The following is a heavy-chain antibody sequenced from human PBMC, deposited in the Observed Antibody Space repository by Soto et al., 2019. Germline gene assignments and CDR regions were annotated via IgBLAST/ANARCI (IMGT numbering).Heavy chain of an antibody. CDR1: GFTFSNYA. CDR2: ISYDGSNR. J-gene: IGHJ3*01. V-gene: IGHV3-30*04. CDR3: AREWNACDV. D-gene: IGHD5-12*01. Sequence: QVQLVESGGGVVQPGRSQRLSCAASGFTFSNYAMHWVRQPPGKGLEWVAVISYDGSNRYHADSVKGRFTISRDNSRNTLFLQMNSLRPEATAVHFCAREWNACDVWGQGTMVTVSS.